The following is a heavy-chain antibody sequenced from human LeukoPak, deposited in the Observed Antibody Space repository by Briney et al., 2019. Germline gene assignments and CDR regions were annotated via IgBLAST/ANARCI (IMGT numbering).Heavy chain of an antibody. Sequence: GGSLRLSCAASGFTFSSYAMSWVRQAPGKGLGWVSAISGSGGSTYYADSVRGRFTISRDNSKNTLYLQMNRLRAEDTAVYYCAKDSAHYYYDSSGYFDYWGQGTLVTVSS. CDR1: GFTFSSYA. V-gene: IGHV3-23*01. CDR2: ISGSGGST. CDR3: AKDSAHYYYDSSGYFDY. D-gene: IGHD3-22*01. J-gene: IGHJ4*02.